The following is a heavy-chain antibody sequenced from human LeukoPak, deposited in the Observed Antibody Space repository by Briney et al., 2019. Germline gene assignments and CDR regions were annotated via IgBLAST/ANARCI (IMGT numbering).Heavy chain of an antibody. J-gene: IGHJ4*02. V-gene: IGHV3-30-3*01. CDR3: ARDPGYDSSGYYPRGEEIFDY. CDR2: ISYDGSNK. CDR1: GFTFSSYA. Sequence: GGSLRLSCAASGFTFSSYAMHWVRQAPGKGLEWVAVISYDGSNKYYADSVKGRFTISRDNSKNTLYLQMNSLRAEDTAVYYCARDPGYDSSGYYPRGEEIFDYWGQGTLVTVSS. D-gene: IGHD3-22*01.